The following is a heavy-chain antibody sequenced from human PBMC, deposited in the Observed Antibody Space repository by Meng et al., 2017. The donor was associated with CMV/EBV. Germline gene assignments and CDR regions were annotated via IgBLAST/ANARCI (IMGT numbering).Heavy chain of an antibody. D-gene: IGHD2-2*02. J-gene: IGHJ5*02. Sequence: ESLKISCAVYGGSFSGYYWSWIRQPPGKGLEWLGEINHSGSTNYNPSLKSRVTISVDTSKNQFSLKLSSVTAADTAVYYCARGRFVYCSSTSCYTRWNWFDPWGQGTLVTVSS. CDR2: INHSGST. V-gene: IGHV4-34*01. CDR3: ARGRFVYCSSTSCYTRWNWFDP. CDR1: GGSFSGYY.